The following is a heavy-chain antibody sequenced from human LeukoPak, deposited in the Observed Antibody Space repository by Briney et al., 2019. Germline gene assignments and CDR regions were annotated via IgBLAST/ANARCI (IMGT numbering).Heavy chain of an antibody. CDR2: ISWNSGTI. J-gene: IGHJ3*02. CDR3: AKERSRGNYYGQDAFDI. CDR1: VFTFDDYA. V-gene: IGHV3-9*03. D-gene: IGHD1-26*01. Sequence: GGSLRLSCAASVFTFDDYAMHWVRQAPGKGLEWVSVISWNSGTIGYADSVKGRFTMSRANAKNSLCLQMNSLRPDDMALYYCAKERSRGNYYGQDAFDIWGQGTMVTVSS.